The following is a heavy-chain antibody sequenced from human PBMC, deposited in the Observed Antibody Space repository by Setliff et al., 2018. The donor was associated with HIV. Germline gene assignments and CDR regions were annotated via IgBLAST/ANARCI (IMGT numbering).Heavy chain of an antibody. D-gene: IGHD5-12*01. V-gene: IGHV4-39*01. Sequence: SETLSLTCTVSGGSVSDTSYYWGWIRQHPGKGLEWLANVYYSGGTYYNPSLNSRVTISVDTSRNQFSLKLTSVTAADTALYFCARLGDSGYDFRGYFDYWGQGKLVTVSS. CDR2: VYYSGGT. J-gene: IGHJ4*02. CDR1: GGSVSDTSYY. CDR3: ARLGDSGYDFRGYFDY.